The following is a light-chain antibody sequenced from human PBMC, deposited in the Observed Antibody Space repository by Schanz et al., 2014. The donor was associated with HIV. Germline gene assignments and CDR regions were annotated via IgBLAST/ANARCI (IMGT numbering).Light chain of an antibody. V-gene: IGKV3-15*01. CDR2: DAS. CDR1: QSIGNY. J-gene: IGKJ4*01. CDR3: QQYGSFFS. Sequence: EIVMTQSPDTLSVSPGERATLSCRASQSIGNYLAWYQQKPGQAPRLVISDASTRATGIPARFSGRGSGTDFTLTISSLEPEDSAVYYCQQYGSFFSFGGGTKVEIK.